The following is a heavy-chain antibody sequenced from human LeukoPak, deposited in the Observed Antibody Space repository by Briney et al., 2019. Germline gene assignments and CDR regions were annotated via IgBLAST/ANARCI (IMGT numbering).Heavy chain of an antibody. CDR2: IYTSGST. Sequence: KSSETLSLTCTVSGGSISSYYWSWIRQPAGKGLEWIGRIYTSGSTNYNPSLNSRVTISVDTSKNQFSLNLSSVTAADTAVYYCARGDYDFLDPWGQGTLVTVSS. V-gene: IGHV4-4*07. CDR3: ARGDYDFLDP. CDR1: GGSISSYY. J-gene: IGHJ5*02. D-gene: IGHD3-3*01.